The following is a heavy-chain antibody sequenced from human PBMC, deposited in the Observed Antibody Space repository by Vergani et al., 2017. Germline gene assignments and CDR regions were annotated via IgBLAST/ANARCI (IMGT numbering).Heavy chain of an antibody. V-gene: IGHV5-51*01. J-gene: IGHJ4*02. CDR3: ARHTTYTDS. CDR1: EYSFGNYW. CDR2: IYPADSDT. D-gene: IGHD1-1*01. Sequence: EVELVQSGPELRKPGASLKISCKGSEYSFGNYWIGWVRQMPGKGLEWMGIIYPADSDTRYSPSFQGQVTISADKSISTAFLQWDSLKASDTALYSCARHTTYTDSWGQGTLVTVSS.